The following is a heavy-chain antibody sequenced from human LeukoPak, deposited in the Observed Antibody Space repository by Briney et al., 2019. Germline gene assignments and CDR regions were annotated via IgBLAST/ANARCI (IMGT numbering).Heavy chain of an antibody. CDR2: ISYGGSNK. Sequence: PGRSLRLSCAASGFTFSSYAMHWVRQAPGKGLEWVAVISYGGSNKYYADSVKGRFTISRDNSKNPLYLQMNRLRAEDTAVYYRASVADYDLLTGHPIDYWAQGTLVTVSS. J-gene: IGHJ4*02. D-gene: IGHD3-9*01. CDR3: ASVADYDLLTGHPIDY. CDR1: GFTFSSYA. V-gene: IGHV3-30*04.